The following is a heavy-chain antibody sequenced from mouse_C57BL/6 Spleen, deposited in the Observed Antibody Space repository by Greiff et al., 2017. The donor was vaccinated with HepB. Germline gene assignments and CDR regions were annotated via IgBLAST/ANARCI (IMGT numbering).Heavy chain of an antibody. J-gene: IGHJ2*01. V-gene: IGHV1-59*01. Sequence: QVQLQQPGAELVRPGTSVKLSCKASGYTFTSYWMHWVKQRPGQGLEWIGVIDPSDSYTNYNQKFKGKATLTVDTSSSTAYMQLSSLTSEDSAVYYCARFDYDGWGQGTTLTVSS. D-gene: IGHD2-4*01. CDR3: ARFDYDG. CDR2: IDPSDSYT. CDR1: GYTFTSYW.